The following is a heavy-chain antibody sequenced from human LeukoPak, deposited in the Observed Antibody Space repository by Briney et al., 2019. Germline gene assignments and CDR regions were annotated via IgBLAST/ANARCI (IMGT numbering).Heavy chain of an antibody. V-gene: IGHV4-39*07. Sequence: SETLSLTCTVSGGSISSGGYYWSWIRQPPGKGLEWIGEINHSGSTSYNPSLKSRVTISLDTSKNQFSLKLRSVTAADTAVYYCASRGDPRSSGYYHATNYYGMDVWGQGTTVTVSS. CDR3: ASRGDPRSSGYYHATNYYGMDV. CDR2: INHSGST. D-gene: IGHD3-22*01. CDR1: GGSISSGGYY. J-gene: IGHJ6*02.